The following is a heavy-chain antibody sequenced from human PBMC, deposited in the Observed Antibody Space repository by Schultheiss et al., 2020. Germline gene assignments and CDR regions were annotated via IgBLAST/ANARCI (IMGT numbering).Heavy chain of an antibody. D-gene: IGHD2-2*01. J-gene: IGHJ6*04. CDR3: AKAKGHCSSTSCYADYYGMDV. V-gene: IGHV1-2*02. CDR1: GYTFTSYD. Sequence: ASVKVSCKASGYTFTSYDINWVRQATGQGLEWMGWMNPNSGGTNYAQKFQGRVTMTRDTSISTAYMELSRLRSDDTAVYYCAKAKGHCSSTSCYADYYGMDVWGKGTTVTVSS. CDR2: MNPNSGGT.